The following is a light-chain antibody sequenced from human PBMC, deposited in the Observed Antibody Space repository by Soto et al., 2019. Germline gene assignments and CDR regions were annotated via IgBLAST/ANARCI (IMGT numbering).Light chain of an antibody. CDR1: TGAVTGGHY. CDR2: DTT. V-gene: IGLV7-46*01. J-gene: IGLJ2*01. CDR3: LLFYSGVLV. Sequence: QAVVTQEPSLTVSPGGTVTLTCGSSTGAVTGGHYAYWVQQEPGQAPRTLIYDTTSKHSWTPARFSGSLLGGKAALTLSGAQPEDEADYYCLLFYSGVLVFGGGTKVTVL.